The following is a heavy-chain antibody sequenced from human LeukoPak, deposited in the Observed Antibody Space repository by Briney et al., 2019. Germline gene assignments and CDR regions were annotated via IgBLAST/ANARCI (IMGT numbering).Heavy chain of an antibody. J-gene: IGHJ4*02. Sequence: ASVKVSCKASGYTFTGYYMHWVRPAPGQGLEWMGWINPNSGGTNYAQKFQGRVTMTRDTSISTAYMELSRLRSDDTAVYYCARVLRAAAAHFDYWGQGTLVTVSS. CDR2: INPNSGGT. CDR1: GYTFTGYY. D-gene: IGHD6-13*01. CDR3: ARVLRAAAAHFDY. V-gene: IGHV1-2*02.